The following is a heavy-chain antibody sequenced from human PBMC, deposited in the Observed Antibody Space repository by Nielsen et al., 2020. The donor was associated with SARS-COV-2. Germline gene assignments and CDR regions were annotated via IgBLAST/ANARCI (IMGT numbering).Heavy chain of an antibody. Sequence: GESLKISCTASGFTFSGYFMSSVRQPPGKGLEWVSYISGSTTSTTYVDSVKGRFAISRDNAPNTLFIQMNSLIVEYTAVYYCVRGKNLDYLGQGTLVTVSS. CDR2: ISGSTTST. CDR1: GFTFSGYF. J-gene: IGHJ4*02. V-gene: IGHV3-11*05. CDR3: VRGKNLDY.